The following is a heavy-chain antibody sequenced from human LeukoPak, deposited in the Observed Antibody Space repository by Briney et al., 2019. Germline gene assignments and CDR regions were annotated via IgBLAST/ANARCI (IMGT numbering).Heavy chain of an antibody. CDR1: GGSISSYY. Sequence: SETLSLTCTVSGGSISSYYWSWIRQPPGKGLEWIGYIYYSGSTNYNPSLKSRVTISVDTSKNQFSLKLSSVTAADTAVYYCARLNCSGGSCSLADWGQGTLVTGSS. V-gene: IGHV4-59*01. D-gene: IGHD2-15*01. CDR2: IYYSGST. CDR3: ARLNCSGGSCSLAD. J-gene: IGHJ4*02.